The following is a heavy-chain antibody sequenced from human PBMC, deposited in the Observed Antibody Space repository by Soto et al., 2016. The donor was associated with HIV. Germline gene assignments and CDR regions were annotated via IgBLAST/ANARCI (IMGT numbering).Heavy chain of an antibody. V-gene: IGHV3-23*01. CDR3: TKDLPGRPVGARGRDYFDY. CDR1: GFSFSTYA. CDR2: ISGSGSST. Sequence: EVQLLESGGGLVQPGGSLRLSCAASGFSFSTYAMSWVRQAPGKGLEWVASISGSGSSTYYADSVKGRFTISRDNSKNTLYLQMNSLRAEDTAVYYCTKDLPGRPVGARGRDYFDYWGPGNPGHVSS. J-gene: IGHJ4*02. D-gene: IGHD1-26*01.